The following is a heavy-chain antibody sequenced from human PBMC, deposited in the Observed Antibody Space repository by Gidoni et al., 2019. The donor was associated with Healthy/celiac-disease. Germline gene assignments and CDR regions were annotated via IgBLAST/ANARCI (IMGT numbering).Heavy chain of an antibody. J-gene: IGHJ4*02. CDR1: GFTFADYA. CDR2: MSWNSGSI. V-gene: IGHV3-9*01. Sequence: EVQLVESGGGLVQPGRSLRLTCAASGFTFADYAMHWVRQVPGKGLEWVSGMSWNSGSIGYADSVKGRFTISRDNAKNSLYLQMNSLRAEDTALYYCAKDIGDSSSFYYFDYWGQGTLVTVSS. D-gene: IGHD6-13*01. CDR3: AKDIGDSSSFYYFDY.